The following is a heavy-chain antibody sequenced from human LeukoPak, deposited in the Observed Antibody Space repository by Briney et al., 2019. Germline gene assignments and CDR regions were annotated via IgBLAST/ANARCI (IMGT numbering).Heavy chain of an antibody. V-gene: IGHV3-7*01. D-gene: IGHD2-8*01. Sequence: PGGSLRLSCAASGFTFSSYWMSWVRQAPGKGLEWVANIKQDGSEKYYVDSVKGRFTISRDNAKNSLYLQMNSLRAEDTAVYYCARERDDIVLMVYASNWFDPWGQGTLVTVSS. J-gene: IGHJ5*02. CDR2: IKQDGSEK. CDR1: GFTFSSYW. CDR3: ARERDDIVLMVYASNWFDP.